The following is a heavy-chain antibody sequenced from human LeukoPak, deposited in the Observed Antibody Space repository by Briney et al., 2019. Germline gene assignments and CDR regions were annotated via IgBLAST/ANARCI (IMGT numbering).Heavy chain of an antibody. CDR3: AKHQFGYYIWGSYRYNDY. CDR2: ISGSGSST. Sequence: GGSLRLSCAASGFTFSRYGMHWVRHSLLKGLEWVSVISGSGSSTEYADSVKGPFTISRDNSKNTLYLQMNSLRAEDTAVYYRAKHQFGYYIWGSYRYNDYWGQGTLATVSS. V-gene: IGHV3-23*01. J-gene: IGHJ4*02. D-gene: IGHD3-16*02. CDR1: GFTFSRYG.